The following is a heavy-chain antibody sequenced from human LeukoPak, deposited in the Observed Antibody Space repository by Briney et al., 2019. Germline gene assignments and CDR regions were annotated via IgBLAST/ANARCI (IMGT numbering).Heavy chain of an antibody. CDR2: ISYDGSNK. V-gene: IGHV3-30-3*01. CDR1: GFTSSSYA. CDR3: ARDAGSSGYYGMDV. D-gene: IGHD3-22*01. Sequence: GRSLRLSCAASGFTSSSYAMHWVRQAPGKGQEWVAVISYDGSNKYYADSVKGRFTISRDNSKNTLYLQMNSLRAEDTAVYYCARDAGSSGYYGMDVWGQGTTVTVSS. J-gene: IGHJ6*02.